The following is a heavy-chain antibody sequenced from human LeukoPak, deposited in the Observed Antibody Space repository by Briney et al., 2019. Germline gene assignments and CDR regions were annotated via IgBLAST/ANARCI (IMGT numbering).Heavy chain of an antibody. CDR2: MNPNSGNT. D-gene: IGHD5-18*01. J-gene: IGHJ4*02. CDR3: ARLGAPSRKGYSYGFNY. CDR1: GYTFTSYD. Sequence: ASVKVSCKASGYTFTSYDINWVRQATGQGLEWMGWMNPNSGNTGYAQKFQGRVTMTRNTSISTAYMELSSLRSKDTAVYYCARLGAPSRKGYSYGFNYWGQGTLVTVSS. V-gene: IGHV1-8*01.